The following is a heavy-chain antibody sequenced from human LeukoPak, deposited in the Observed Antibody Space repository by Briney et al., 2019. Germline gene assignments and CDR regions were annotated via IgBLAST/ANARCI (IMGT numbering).Heavy chain of an antibody. V-gene: IGHV1-18*01. CDR1: GYTFTSYG. CDR2: ISAYNGNT. D-gene: IGHD3-22*01. Sequence: GASVKVSCKASGYTFTSYGISWVRQAPGQGLEWMGWISAYNGNTNYAQKLQGRVTMTTDTSTSTAYMELRSLRSDDTAVYYCARLLGYYYDSSGFPFDYWGQGTLATVSS. CDR3: ARLLGYYYDSSGFPFDY. J-gene: IGHJ4*02.